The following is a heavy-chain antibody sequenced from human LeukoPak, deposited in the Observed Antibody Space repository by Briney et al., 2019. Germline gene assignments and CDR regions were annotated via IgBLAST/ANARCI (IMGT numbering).Heavy chain of an antibody. Sequence: PGGSVRLPCAASGFTFSSYGMHWLRQGPGKGLEWVAVIWYDGSKRFYADSVQGRFTISRDNSKNTLYLQMNSLRAEDTAVYYCARDRYYYDSSGYYGDAWGQGTLVTVSS. CDR1: GFTFSSYG. CDR3: ARDRYYYDSSGYYGDA. D-gene: IGHD3-22*01. CDR2: IWYDGSKR. J-gene: IGHJ5*02. V-gene: IGHV3-33*01.